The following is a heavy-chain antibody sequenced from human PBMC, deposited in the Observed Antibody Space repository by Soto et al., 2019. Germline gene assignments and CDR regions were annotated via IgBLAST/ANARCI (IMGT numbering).Heavy chain of an antibody. CDR2: ISYSGTT. CDR1: GDYVSSGRDF. Sequence: TLSLTWKVSGDYVSSGRDFWSWIRKHPGMALEWIGYISYSGTTYYTPSLRSRVSISIDTSQNQFSLRLDYVTAADTAVYYCARGRPTLGAKTFFDYWGQGTRVTVSS. CDR3: ARGRPTLGAKTFFDY. D-gene: IGHD1-26*01. J-gene: IGHJ4*02. V-gene: IGHV4-31*02.